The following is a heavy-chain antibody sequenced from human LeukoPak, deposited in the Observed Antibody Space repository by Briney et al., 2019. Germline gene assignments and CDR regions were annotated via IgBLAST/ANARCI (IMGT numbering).Heavy chain of an antibody. V-gene: IGHV3-21*01. Sequence: GGSLRLSCAASGFTFSSYSMNWVRQAPGKGLEWVSSISSSSSYIYYADSVKGRFTISRDNAKNSLYLQMNSLKAEDTAGYYCASDTYYDIWSVYDNSYYYYYMDVWGKGTTVTVSS. CDR3: ASDTYYDIWSVYDNSYYYYYMDV. CDR1: GFTFSSYS. J-gene: IGHJ6*03. D-gene: IGHD3-9*01. CDR2: ISSSSSYI.